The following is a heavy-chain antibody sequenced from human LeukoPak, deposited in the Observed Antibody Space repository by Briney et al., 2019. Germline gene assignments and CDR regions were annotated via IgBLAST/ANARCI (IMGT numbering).Heavy chain of an antibody. D-gene: IGHD6-19*01. J-gene: IGHJ4*02. Sequence: GGSLRLSCAASGFTFSSYAMSWVRQAPGKGLEWVSGISDSGDSTYYADSVKGRFTISRDNSKNTLSVQMNSLRAEDTAVYYCAKDLEIYSSGSFDSWGQGTLVTVSS. CDR1: GFTFSSYA. V-gene: IGHV3-23*01. CDR2: ISDSGDST. CDR3: AKDLEIYSSGSFDS.